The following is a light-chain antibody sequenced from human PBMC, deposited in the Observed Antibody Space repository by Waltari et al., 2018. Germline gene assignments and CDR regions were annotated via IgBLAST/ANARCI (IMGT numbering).Light chain of an antibody. Sequence: PTRRALRRISGNVAWYQQKPGQAPRLLIYEASNRATGIPPRFSGSGSEPDFTLTISSLEPEDFAVYYCLQRKEWPPTFGQGTTVEIK. CDR2: EAS. J-gene: IGKJ1*01. CDR3: LQRKEWPPT. V-gene: IGKV3-11*01. CDR1: RRISGN.